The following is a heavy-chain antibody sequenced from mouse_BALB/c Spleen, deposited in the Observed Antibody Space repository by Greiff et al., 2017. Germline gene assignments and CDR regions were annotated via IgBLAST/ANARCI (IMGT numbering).Heavy chain of an antibody. CDR2: IDPETGGT. CDR1: GYTFTDYE. J-gene: IGHJ4*01. V-gene: IGHV1-15*01. Sequence: VKLQESGAELVRPGASVTLSCKASGYTFTDYEMHWVKQTPVHGLEWIGAIDPETGGTAYNQKFKGKATLTADKSSSTAYMELARLTSEDSAIYYCARKGTVDAMDYWGQGTSVTVSS. CDR3: ARKGTVDAMDY. D-gene: IGHD1-1*01.